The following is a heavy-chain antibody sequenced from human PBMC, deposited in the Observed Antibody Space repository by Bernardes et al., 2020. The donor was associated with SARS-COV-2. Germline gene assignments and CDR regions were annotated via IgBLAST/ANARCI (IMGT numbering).Heavy chain of an antibody. CDR3: ARDWARIVVAGTYFQH. J-gene: IGHJ1*01. CDR1: GFTFSSYG. Sequence: GGSLRLSCAASGFTFSSYGMHWVRQAPGKGLEWVAVIWYDGSNKYSAASVTGRFTISRDNSKNTLYLQMNSLRAEDTAVYYCARDWARIVVAGTYFQHWGQGTLVTVSS. CDR2: IWYDGSNK. V-gene: IGHV3-33*08. D-gene: IGHD6-19*01.